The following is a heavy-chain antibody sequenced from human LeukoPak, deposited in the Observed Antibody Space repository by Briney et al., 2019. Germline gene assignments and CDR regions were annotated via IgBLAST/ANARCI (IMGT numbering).Heavy chain of an antibody. CDR2: KSVSSRNVI. J-gene: IGHJ3*01. CDR3: ARDFGPRLYAFDV. Sequence: GGSLRLSCAASGFTFSSYSMNWVRQAPGKGLEWLSYKSVSSRNVIDYADSVKGRFTISRDDAKSSLYLQMNSLRAEDTAVYFCARDFGPRLYAFDVWGQGTMITVSS. CDR1: GFTFSSYS. D-gene: IGHD3-16*01. V-gene: IGHV3-48*04.